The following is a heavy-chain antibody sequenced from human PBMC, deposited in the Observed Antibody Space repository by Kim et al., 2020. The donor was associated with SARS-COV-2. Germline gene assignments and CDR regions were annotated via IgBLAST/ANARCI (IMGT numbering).Heavy chain of an antibody. CDR3: AKGIPLAAADYYFDY. CDR2: ISWDGGST. CDR1: GFTFDDYT. Sequence: GGSLRLSCAASGFTFDDYTMHWVRQAPGKGLEWVSLISWDGGSTYYADSVKGRFTISRDNSKNSLYLQMNSLRTEDTALYYCAKGIPLAAADYYFDYWGQGTLVTVSS. V-gene: IGHV3-43*01. J-gene: IGHJ4*02. D-gene: IGHD6-13*01.